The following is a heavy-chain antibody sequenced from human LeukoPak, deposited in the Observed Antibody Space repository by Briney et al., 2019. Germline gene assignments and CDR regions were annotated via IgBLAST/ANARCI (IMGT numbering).Heavy chain of an antibody. Sequence: GSLRLSCAASGFTFSSYAMSWVRQAPGKGLEWVSAISGSGGSTYYADSVKGRFTISRDNSKNTLYLQMNSLRAEDTAVYYCAKAIGGSGWLYSMDVWGQGTTVAVSS. J-gene: IGHJ6*02. D-gene: IGHD6-19*01. CDR3: AKAIGGSGWLYSMDV. CDR1: GFTFSSYA. V-gene: IGHV3-23*01. CDR2: ISGSGGST.